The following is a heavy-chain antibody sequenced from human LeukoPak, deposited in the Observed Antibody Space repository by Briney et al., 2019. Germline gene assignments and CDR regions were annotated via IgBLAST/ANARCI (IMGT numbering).Heavy chain of an antibody. Sequence: SETLSLTCSVSGGSISSYYWTWIRQPPGKGLEWIGYIYYSGSTNYNPSLKSRVTISVDTSTNQFSLKLSSVTAADTAVYYCARDHRGGVHDYWGQGTLVTVSS. CDR1: GGSISSYY. V-gene: IGHV4-59*01. D-gene: IGHD3-16*01. CDR3: ARDHRGGVHDY. CDR2: IYYSGST. J-gene: IGHJ4*02.